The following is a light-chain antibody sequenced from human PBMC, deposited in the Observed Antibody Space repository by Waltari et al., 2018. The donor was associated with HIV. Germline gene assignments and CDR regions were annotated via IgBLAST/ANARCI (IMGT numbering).Light chain of an antibody. CDR2: WAS. CDR3: QQYFSTLYT. V-gene: IGKV4-1*01. CDR1: QSVLFNSKNRNY. Sequence: DIVMTQSPDSLAVSLGERATINCKSSQSVLFNSKNRNYLAWYQQKPGQPPKLLIYWASTRESGVPDRFSGSGSGTDFTLTINSLQAEDVAVYFCQQYFSTLYTFGQGTKLEIK. J-gene: IGKJ2*01.